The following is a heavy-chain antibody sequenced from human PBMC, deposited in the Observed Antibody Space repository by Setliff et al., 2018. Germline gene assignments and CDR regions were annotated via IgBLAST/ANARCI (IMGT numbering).Heavy chain of an antibody. CDR3: ARDGASSGDHLFDY. Sequence: ASVKVSCKASGYTFTGYYMHWVRQAPGQGLEWMGWINPNSGGTNYAQKFQGRVTVTRDTSISTAYMELSRLRSDDTAVYYCARDGASSGDHLFDYWGQGTLVTVSS. CDR1: GYTFTGYY. J-gene: IGHJ4*02. V-gene: IGHV1-2*02. CDR2: INPNSGGT. D-gene: IGHD1-1*01.